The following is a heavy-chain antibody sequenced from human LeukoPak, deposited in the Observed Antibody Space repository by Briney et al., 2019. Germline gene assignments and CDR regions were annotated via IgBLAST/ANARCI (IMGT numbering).Heavy chain of an antibody. CDR2: IWYDGSNK. V-gene: IGHV3-33*01. Sequence: GGSLRLSCAASGFTFSSYGMHWVRQAPGKGLEWVAVIWYDGSNKYYADSVKGRFTISRDNSKNALYLQMNSLRAEDTAVYYCCAPGVAGTVAWGQGTLVTVSS. CDR1: GFTFSSYG. CDR3: CAPGVAGTVA. D-gene: IGHD6-19*01. J-gene: IGHJ5*02.